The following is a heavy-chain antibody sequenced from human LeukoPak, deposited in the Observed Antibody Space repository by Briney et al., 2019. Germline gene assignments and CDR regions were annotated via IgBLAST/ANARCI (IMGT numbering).Heavy chain of an antibody. CDR3: ARGSLTGVDGVVPRAFVI. D-gene: IGHD3-3*01. CDR2: ITPNSGDT. V-gene: IGHV1-2*02. Sequence: EASVKVSCKASGYTFTAYFTHWLRQAPGHGLEWMGWITPNSGDTNFAQKFQGRVIMTRDTSTTTAYMELNSLTSYDTALYYCARGSLTGVDGVVPRAFVIWGQGTMVTVSS. CDR1: GYTFTAYF. J-gene: IGHJ3*02.